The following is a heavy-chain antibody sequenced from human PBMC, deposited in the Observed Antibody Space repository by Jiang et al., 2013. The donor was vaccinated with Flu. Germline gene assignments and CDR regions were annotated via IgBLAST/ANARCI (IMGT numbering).Heavy chain of an antibody. CDR3: ARSETYYYDSSGYYHNYYFDY. J-gene: IGHJ4*02. V-gene: IGHV4-59*01. CDR1: GGSISSYY. Sequence: GLVKPSETLSLTCTVSGGSISSYYGSWIRQPPGKGLEWIGYIYYSGSTNYNPSLKSRVTISVDTSKNQFSLKLSSVTAADTAVYYCARSETYYYDSSGYYHNYYFDYWGQGTLVTVSS. CDR2: IYYSGST. D-gene: IGHD3-22*01.